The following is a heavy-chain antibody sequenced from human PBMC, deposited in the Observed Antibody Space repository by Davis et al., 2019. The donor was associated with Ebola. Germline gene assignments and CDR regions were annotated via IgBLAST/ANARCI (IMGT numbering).Heavy chain of an antibody. CDR1: GFTFSSYG. CDR2: MSVDGSSK. Sequence: PGGSLRLSCAASGFTFSSYGMHWVRQAPGKGLEWVAVMSVDGSSKYYADSVKGRFTISRDNSKNTVYLQMNSLRAEDTAVYYCARWQIAAAGTGYYYGMDVWGQGTTVTVSS. J-gene: IGHJ6*02. V-gene: IGHV3-30*03. CDR3: ARWQIAAAGTGYYYGMDV. D-gene: IGHD6-13*01.